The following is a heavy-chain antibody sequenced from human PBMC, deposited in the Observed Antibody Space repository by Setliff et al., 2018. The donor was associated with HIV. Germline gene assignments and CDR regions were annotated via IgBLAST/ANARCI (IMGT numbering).Heavy chain of an antibody. CDR3: ARDRGGSYTPLDF. Sequence: GGSLRLSCVASGFTFSRYWMSWVRQAPGKGLEFVANIKEDGSVTNYVDSVKGRFTISRDNAKNTLYLQMNNLRAEDTAVYYCARDRGGSYTPLDFWGQGTLVTVSS. V-gene: IGHV3-7*01. CDR1: GFTFSRYW. J-gene: IGHJ4*02. CDR2: IKEDGSVT. D-gene: IGHD1-26*01.